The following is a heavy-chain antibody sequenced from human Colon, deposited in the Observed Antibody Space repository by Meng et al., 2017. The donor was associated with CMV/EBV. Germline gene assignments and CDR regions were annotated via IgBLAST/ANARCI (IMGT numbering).Heavy chain of an antibody. CDR3: AKIPLGYSLSPLVGLDP. J-gene: IGHJ5*02. V-gene: IGHV4-4*02. D-gene: IGHD5-18*01. CDR2: IYHSGTT. CDR1: GVSISSDNW. Sequence: VRQQESSQGLGKPSGTLSLICSVSGVSISSDNWWTWVRQPPGKGLEWIGEIYHSGTTNYNPSLKSRVTISVDKSKNQVSLNLSSVTAADTAVYFCAKIPLGYSLSPLVGLDPWGQGTLVTVSS.